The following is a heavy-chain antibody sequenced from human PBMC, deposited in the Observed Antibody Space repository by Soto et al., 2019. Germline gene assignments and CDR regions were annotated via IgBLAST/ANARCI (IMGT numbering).Heavy chain of an antibody. CDR2: IILPFGTA. CDR3: ASNSYGYTFYDY. CDR1: GGTFSNYA. D-gene: IGHD5-18*01. V-gene: IGHV1-69*13. Sequence: ASVKVSCKASGGTFSNYAIGWVRQAPGQGLEWMGGIILPFGTANYAQKFQGRVTITADESMTTAYMELSGLRSEDTAVYYCASNSYGYTFYDYWGQGTLVPVSS. J-gene: IGHJ4*02.